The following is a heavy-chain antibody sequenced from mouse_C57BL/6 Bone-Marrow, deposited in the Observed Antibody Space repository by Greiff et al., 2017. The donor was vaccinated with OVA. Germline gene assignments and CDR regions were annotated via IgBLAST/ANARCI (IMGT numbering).Heavy chain of an antibody. CDR3: TTARRDYYGKDWYFDV. V-gene: IGHV14-1*01. D-gene: IGHD1-1*01. J-gene: IGHJ1*03. Sequence: EVQLQQSGAELVRPGASVKLSCTASGFNIKDYYMHWVKQRPEQGLEWIGRIDPEDGDTEYAPKFQGKATMTADTSSNTAYLQLSSLTAEDTAVYYCTTARRDYYGKDWYFDVWGTGTTVTVSS. CDR2: IDPEDGDT. CDR1: GFNIKDYY.